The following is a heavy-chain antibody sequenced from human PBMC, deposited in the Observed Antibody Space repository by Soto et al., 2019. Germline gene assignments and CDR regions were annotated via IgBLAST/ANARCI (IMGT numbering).Heavy chain of an antibody. J-gene: IGHJ4*02. D-gene: IGHD3-9*01. Sequence: VQLLESGGGLVQPGGSLRLSCAASGFTFSSYAMSWVRQAPGKGLEWVSTISGTDGSTYYADPVKGRFTISRDNSMDTLYLQMNSLRAEDTAVYYCAKVPIMTGVTHYLDYWGQGTLVTVSS. CDR2: ISGTDGST. CDR1: GFTFSSYA. CDR3: AKVPIMTGVTHYLDY. V-gene: IGHV3-23*01.